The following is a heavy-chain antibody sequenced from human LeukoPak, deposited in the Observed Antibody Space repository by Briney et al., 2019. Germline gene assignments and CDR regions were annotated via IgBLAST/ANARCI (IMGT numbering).Heavy chain of an antibody. J-gene: IGHJ4*02. CDR3: ARRGHFDWLPSFDN. Sequence: GGSLRLSCAASGFTFSSYSMNWVRQAPGKGLEWVSSISSSSSYIYYADSVKGRFTISRDNAKNSLYLQMNSLRAENTAVYYCARRGHFDWLPSFDNWGRGPLFPASS. CDR2: ISSSSSYI. V-gene: IGHV3-21*01. CDR1: GFTFSSYS. D-gene: IGHD3-9*01.